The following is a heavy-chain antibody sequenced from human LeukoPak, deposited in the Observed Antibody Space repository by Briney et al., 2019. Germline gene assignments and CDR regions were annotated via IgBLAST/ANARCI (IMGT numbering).Heavy chain of an antibody. CDR1: GFIFSDYG. D-gene: IGHD6-13*01. CDR3: ARDRDSSSWYRHAFDI. V-gene: IGHV3-33*01. J-gene: IGHJ3*02. Sequence: PGGSLRLSCAASGFIFSDYGMHWVRQAPGKGLEWVAVIWNNGNNRYADSVRGRFTISRDDSKNTLYLQMDSLRAEDTAVYYCARDRDSSSWYRHAFDIWGQGTMVTVSS. CDR2: IWNNGNNR.